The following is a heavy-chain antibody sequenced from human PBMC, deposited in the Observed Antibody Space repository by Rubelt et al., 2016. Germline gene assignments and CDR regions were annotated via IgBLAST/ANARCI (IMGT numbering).Heavy chain of an antibody. CDR1: GYTFTGYY. CDR3: ARGNSGYDYGLDY. J-gene: IGHJ4*02. D-gene: IGHD5-12*01. V-gene: IGHV1-2*02. Sequence: QVQLVQSGAEVKKPGASVKVSCKASGYTFTGYYMHWVRQAPGQGLEWMGWINPNSGGTNYAQNFQCRDTMTRGQAVSTASLKLRRVTSDEAAVYYCARGNSGYDYGLDYWGQGTLVTVSS. CDR2: INPNSGGT.